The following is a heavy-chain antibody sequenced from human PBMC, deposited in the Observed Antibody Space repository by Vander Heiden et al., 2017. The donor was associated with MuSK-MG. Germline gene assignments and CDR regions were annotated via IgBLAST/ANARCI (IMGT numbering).Heavy chain of an antibody. J-gene: IGHJ4*02. CDR1: GFTFSSYG. Sequence: QVQLVESGGGVVQPGRSLRLPCAASGFTFSSYGMHWVRQAPGKGLEWVAVIWYDGSNKYYADSVKGRFTISRDNSKNTLYLQMNSLRAEDTAVYYCARDSGYSGSPLGDYWGQGTLVTVSS. CDR2: IWYDGSNK. V-gene: IGHV3-33*01. D-gene: IGHD1-26*01. CDR3: ARDSGYSGSPLGDY.